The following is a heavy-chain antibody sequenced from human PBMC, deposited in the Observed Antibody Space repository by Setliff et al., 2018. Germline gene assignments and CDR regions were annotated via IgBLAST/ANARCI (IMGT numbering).Heavy chain of an antibody. Sequence: SETLSLTCTVSGGSISSSSYYWGWISQPPGKGLEWIGSIYYSGSTYYNPSLKSRVTISVDTSKNQFSLKLSSVTAADTAVYYCASVVEDYYDSSGYFLPSYYFDYWGQGTLVTVSS. D-gene: IGHD3-22*01. V-gene: IGHV4-39*07. CDR1: GGSISSSSYY. CDR3: ASVVEDYYDSSGYFLPSYYFDY. J-gene: IGHJ4*02. CDR2: IYYSGST.